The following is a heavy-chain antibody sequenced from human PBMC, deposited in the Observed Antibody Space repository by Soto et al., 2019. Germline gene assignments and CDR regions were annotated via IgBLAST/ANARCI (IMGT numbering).Heavy chain of an antibody. Sequence: QVQLVQSGAEVKKPGSSVKVSCKASGGTFSGYAISWVRQAPGQGLEWMGGIIPIFGTANYAQKFQGRVTITAGESTSTAYIELGSLRSEDTAVYYCARGLGSSSSESYFDYWGQGTLVTVSS. J-gene: IGHJ4*02. CDR3: ARGLGSSSSESYFDY. CDR1: GGTFSGYA. CDR2: IIPIFGTA. V-gene: IGHV1-69*01. D-gene: IGHD6-6*01.